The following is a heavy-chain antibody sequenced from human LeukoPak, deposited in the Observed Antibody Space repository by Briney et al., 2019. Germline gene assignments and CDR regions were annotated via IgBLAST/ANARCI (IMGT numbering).Heavy chain of an antibody. CDR2: IYYSGGT. J-gene: IGHJ6*03. CDR3: ARVVAAAGVYYYYYYMDV. CDR1: GGSISSYY. D-gene: IGHD6-13*01. Sequence: SETLSLTCTVSGGSISSYYWSWIRQPPGKGLEWIGYIYYSGGTNYNPSLKSRVTISVDTSKNQFSLKLSSVTAADTAVYYCARVVAAAGVYYYYYYMDVWGKGTTVTVSS. V-gene: IGHV4-59*01.